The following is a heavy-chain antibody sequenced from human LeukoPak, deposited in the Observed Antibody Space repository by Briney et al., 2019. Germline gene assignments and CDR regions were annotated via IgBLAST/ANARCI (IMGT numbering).Heavy chain of an antibody. D-gene: IGHD3-16*01. V-gene: IGHV3-49*03. CDR1: GFTFGDYA. CDR2: IRSKAYGGTT. CDR3: TRAVMITFGGVTY. Sequence: GGSLRLSCTASGFTFGDYAISWFRQAPGKGLEWVGFIRSKAYGGTTEYAASVKGRFTISRDDSKSIAYLQMNSLKTEDTAVYYCTRAVMITFGGVTYWGQGTLVTVSS. J-gene: IGHJ4*02.